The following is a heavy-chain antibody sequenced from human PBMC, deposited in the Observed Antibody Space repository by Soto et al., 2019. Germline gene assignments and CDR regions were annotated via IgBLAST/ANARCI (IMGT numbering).Heavy chain of an antibody. J-gene: IGHJ4*02. CDR3: EKKDRLYGVAVAFDS. Sequence: GGSLRLSCAASGISFSDYAMSWVRQAPGKGLEWISAISGDGVSKLYADSVRGRFTISRDNAANTLYLQMNSLRTEDTALYYCEKKDRLYGVAVAFDSWGQGPLVTVYS. D-gene: IGHD6-19*01. V-gene: IGHV3-23*01. CDR1: GISFSDYA. CDR2: ISGDGVSK.